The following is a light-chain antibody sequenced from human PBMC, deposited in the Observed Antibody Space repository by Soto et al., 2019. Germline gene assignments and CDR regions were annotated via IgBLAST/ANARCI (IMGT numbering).Light chain of an antibody. CDR1: QSLGSD. CDR3: QQYNDRPPIT. Sequence: EIVMTQSPGTLSLSPGDTATLSCRASQSLGSDLAWYQQKPGQAPRLLVYDASNRATGIPARFSGSGSGSEFTLTISGLQSEDFAVYYCQQYNDRPPITFGQGTRLEIK. CDR2: DAS. J-gene: IGKJ5*01. V-gene: IGKV3D-15*01.